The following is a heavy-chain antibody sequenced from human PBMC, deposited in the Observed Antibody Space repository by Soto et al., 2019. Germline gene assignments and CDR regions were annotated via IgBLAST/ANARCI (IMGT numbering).Heavy chain of an antibody. CDR3: ARADCSSTRCYPHDYYYYCMDV. J-gene: IGHJ6*02. V-gene: IGHV5-51*01. CDR1: GYSFTSYW. CDR2: IYPGDSDT. D-gene: IGHD2-2*01. Sequence: PGESLKISCKGSGYSFTSYWIGWVRQMPGKGLEWMGIIYPGDSDTRYSPSFEGQVTISADKSIITAYLQWSSLKASDTAMYYCARADCSSTRCYPHDYYYYCMDVCGQGTTVTVAS.